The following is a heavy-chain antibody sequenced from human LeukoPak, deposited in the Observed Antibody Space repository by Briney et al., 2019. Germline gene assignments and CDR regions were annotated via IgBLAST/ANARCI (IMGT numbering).Heavy chain of an antibody. CDR3: ASRTGSAAAGYFDY. V-gene: IGHV5-51*01. D-gene: IGHD6-13*01. CDR2: TYPGDSDT. J-gene: IGHJ4*02. Sequence: ESLKISCKGSGYIFTSSWIGWVRQMPGKGLEWMGITYPGDSDTTYSPSFQGQVTISADKSISTAYLQWSSLRASDTAMYYCASRTGSAAAGYFDYWGQGTLVTVSS. CDR1: GYIFTSSW.